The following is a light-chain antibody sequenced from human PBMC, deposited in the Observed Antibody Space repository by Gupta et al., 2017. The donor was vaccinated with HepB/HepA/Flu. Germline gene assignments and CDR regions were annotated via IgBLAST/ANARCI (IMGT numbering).Light chain of an antibody. Sequence: SYVLTQPSSVSVAPGKTATLTCGGKDIETKSVHWYQQRPGQAPVLVVYDDTDRPSGIPERFSGSKSGNTASLTITRVEAGDEADYYCQVRDTRTDQWIFGGGTKLTVL. CDR2: DDT. CDR1: DIETKS. J-gene: IGLJ2*01. V-gene: IGLV3-21*03. CDR3: QVRDTRTDQWI.